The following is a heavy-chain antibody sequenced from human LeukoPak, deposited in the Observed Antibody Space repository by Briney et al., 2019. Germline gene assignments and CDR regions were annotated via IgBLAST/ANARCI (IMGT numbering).Heavy chain of an antibody. J-gene: IGHJ4*02. Sequence: PGGSLRLSCAASGFSFSRYAMRWVRQAPGKGLEWVSSISDSGGSTDHADSVKGRFTISRDNFNNTLYLQMNTLRAEDTAVYFCANLCDLTSPLDFWGQGTLVTVSS. D-gene: IGHD2-2*01. CDR3: ANLCDLTSPLDF. V-gene: IGHV3-23*01. CDR2: ISDSGGST. CDR1: GFSFSRYA.